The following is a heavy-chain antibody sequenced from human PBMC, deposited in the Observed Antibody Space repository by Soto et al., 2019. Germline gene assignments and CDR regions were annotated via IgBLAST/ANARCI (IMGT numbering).Heavy chain of an antibody. Sequence: PSETLSLTCTVSGGSISSGGYYWSWIRQHPGKGLEWIGYIYYSGSTYYNPSLKSRVTISVDTSKNQFSLKLSSVTAADTAVYYCVRSMVRGVSELNWFDPWGPGTLVTVS. J-gene: IGHJ5*02. CDR1: GGSISSGGYY. V-gene: IGHV4-31*03. D-gene: IGHD3-10*01. CDR3: VRSMVRGVSELNWFDP. CDR2: IYYSGST.